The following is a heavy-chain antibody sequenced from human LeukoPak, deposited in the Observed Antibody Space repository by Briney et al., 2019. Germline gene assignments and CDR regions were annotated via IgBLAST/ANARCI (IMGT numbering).Heavy chain of an antibody. Sequence: PGRSLRLSCAASGFTFSSYGMHWVRQAPGKGLEWVAVIWYDGSNKYYADSVKGRFTISRDNSKNTLYLQMNSLRAEDTAVYYCASPAVGSSSDYWGQGTLVTVSS. CDR2: IWYDGSNK. CDR3: ASPAVGSSSDY. J-gene: IGHJ4*02. CDR1: GFTFSSYG. D-gene: IGHD6-6*01. V-gene: IGHV3-33*01.